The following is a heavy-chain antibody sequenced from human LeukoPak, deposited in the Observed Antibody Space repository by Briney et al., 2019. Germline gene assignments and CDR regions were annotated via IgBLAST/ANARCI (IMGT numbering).Heavy chain of an antibody. D-gene: IGHD2-2*01. Sequence: GGSLRLSCAASGFTFSSYWMSWVRQAPGKGLEWVANIKQDGSEKYYVDSVRGRFTISRDNAKNSLYLQMNSLRAEDTAVYYCARGSQLSHYYYYYMDVWGKGTTVTVSS. J-gene: IGHJ6*03. V-gene: IGHV3-7*01. CDR1: GFTFSSYW. CDR3: ARGSQLSHYYYYYMDV. CDR2: IKQDGSEK.